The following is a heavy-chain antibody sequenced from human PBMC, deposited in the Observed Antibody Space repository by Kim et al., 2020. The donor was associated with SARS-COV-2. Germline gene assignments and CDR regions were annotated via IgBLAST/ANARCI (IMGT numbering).Heavy chain of an antibody. J-gene: IGHJ4*02. CDR2: ISWNSGSI. D-gene: IGHD6-19*01. Sequence: GGSLRLSCAASGFTFDDYAMHWVRQAPGKGLEWVSGISWNSGSIGYADSVKGRFTISRDNAKNSLYLQMNSLRAEDTALYYCAKDIGSGWYIQLDYWGQGTLVTVSS. CDR3: AKDIGSGWYIQLDY. CDR1: GFTFDDYA. V-gene: IGHV3-9*01.